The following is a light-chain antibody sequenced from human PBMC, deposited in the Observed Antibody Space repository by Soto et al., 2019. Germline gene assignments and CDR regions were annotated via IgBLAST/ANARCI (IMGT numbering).Light chain of an antibody. V-gene: IGKV3-11*01. CDR2: DAS. Sequence: EIVLTQSPATLSLSPGERATLSCRASQSISSYLAWYQQKPGQAPRLLIYDASNRATGIPARFSGSGSGTDFTLTISRLEPEDFATYYCQQSYTTPPITFGQGTRLEIK. J-gene: IGKJ5*01. CDR1: QSISSY. CDR3: QQSYTTPPIT.